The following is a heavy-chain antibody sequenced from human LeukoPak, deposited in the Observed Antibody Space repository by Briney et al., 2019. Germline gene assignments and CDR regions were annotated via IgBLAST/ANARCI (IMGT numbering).Heavy chain of an antibody. V-gene: IGHV3-23*01. CDR3: AKELYNWNYVRWFDP. CDR1: GFTFSSYA. CDR2: ISGSGGST. D-gene: IGHD1-7*01. Sequence: GGSLRLSCAASGFTFSSYAMSWVRQAPGKGLEWVSAISGSGGSTYYPDSVKGRFTISRDNSKKTLYLQMNSLRAGDTAVYYCAKELYNWNYVRWFDPWGQGTLVTVSS. J-gene: IGHJ5*02.